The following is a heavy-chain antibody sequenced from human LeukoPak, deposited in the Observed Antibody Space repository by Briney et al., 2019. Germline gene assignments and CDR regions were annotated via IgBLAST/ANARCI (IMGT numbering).Heavy chain of an antibody. J-gene: IGHJ4*02. D-gene: IGHD3-22*01. Sequence: PSETLSLTCTVSGGSISSYYWSWIRQPPGKGLEWIGYIYYSGSTNYNPSLKSRVTISVDTSKNQFSLKLSSVTAADTAVYYCAREEGSSGYRVFDYWGQGTLVTVSS. CDR2: IYYSGST. CDR3: AREEGSSGYRVFDY. CDR1: GGSISSYY. V-gene: IGHV4-59*01.